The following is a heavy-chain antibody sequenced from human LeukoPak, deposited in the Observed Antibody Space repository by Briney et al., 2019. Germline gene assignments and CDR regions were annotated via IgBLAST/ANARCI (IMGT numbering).Heavy chain of an antibody. V-gene: IGHV3-21*01. Sequence: GGSLRLSCAASGFTFSSYSMNWVRQAPGKGLEWVSSISSSSSYIYYAASVKGRFTISRDNAKNSLYLPMNSLRAEDTAVYYCASYGIYCSGGSCYPDAFDIWGQGTMVTVSS. D-gene: IGHD2-15*01. CDR3: ASYGIYCSGGSCYPDAFDI. CDR1: GFTFSSYS. J-gene: IGHJ3*02. CDR2: ISSSSSYI.